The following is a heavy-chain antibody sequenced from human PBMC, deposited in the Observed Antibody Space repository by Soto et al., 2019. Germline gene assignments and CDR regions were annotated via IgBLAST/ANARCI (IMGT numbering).Heavy chain of an antibody. J-gene: IGHJ4*02. Sequence: GSLRLSCAASVFTVSSDNMNWVRQVPGKGLEWVASTDPSSTYIYYADSVKGRFTISRDNAKKSLYLQMDSLRAEDTAVYYCARERGSSYGLFDYWGQGTLVTVSS. CDR1: VFTVSSDN. D-gene: IGHD5-18*01. V-gene: IGHV3-21*01. CDR2: TDPSSTYI. CDR3: ARERGSSYGLFDY.